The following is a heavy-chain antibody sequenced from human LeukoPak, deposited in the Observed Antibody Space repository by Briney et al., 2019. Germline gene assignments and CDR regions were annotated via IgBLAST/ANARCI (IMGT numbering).Heavy chain of an antibody. Sequence: GGSLRLSCAASGFTFSSYWMHWVRQAPGKGRGWVSRINSDGSSTDYADSVKGRFTISRDNAKDTLYLQMNSLRAEDTAVYYCARVGSGNYYAYWGQGTLVTVSS. V-gene: IGHV3-74*01. CDR2: INSDGSST. CDR3: ARVGSGNYYAY. D-gene: IGHD3-10*01. J-gene: IGHJ4*02. CDR1: GFTFSSYW.